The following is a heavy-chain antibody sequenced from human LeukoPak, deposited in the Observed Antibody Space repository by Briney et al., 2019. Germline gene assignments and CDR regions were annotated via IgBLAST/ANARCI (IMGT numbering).Heavy chain of an antibody. V-gene: IGHV4-61*01. Sequence: SETLSLTCTVSGYSIISDYFWGWIRQPPGKGLEWIGYIFYSGSTNYNPSLKSRVTISVDTSKNQFSLKLSSVTAADTAVYYCARTDSVMVTPFDFWGQGTLVTVSS. CDR3: ARTDSVMVTPFDF. CDR1: GYSIISDYF. J-gene: IGHJ4*02. D-gene: IGHD5-18*01. CDR2: IFYSGST.